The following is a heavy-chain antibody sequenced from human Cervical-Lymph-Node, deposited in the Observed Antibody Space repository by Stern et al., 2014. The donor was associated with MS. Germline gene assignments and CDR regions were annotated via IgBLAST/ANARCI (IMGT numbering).Heavy chain of an antibody. V-gene: IGHV3-33*01. CDR1: GFEFSSYG. J-gene: IGHJ4*02. CDR3: TGVNYDILTVYYSDY. D-gene: IGHD3-9*01. CDR2: IWYDGSKK. Sequence: QVQLVQSGGGVVQPGRSLKLSCAASGFEFSSYGIHWVRQAPGKGLEWVAVIWYDGSKKFYAEFVKGRFPISRDNSKNTGYLQMNSLRAEDTAVYYCTGVNYDILTVYYSDYGGQGTLVTVSS.